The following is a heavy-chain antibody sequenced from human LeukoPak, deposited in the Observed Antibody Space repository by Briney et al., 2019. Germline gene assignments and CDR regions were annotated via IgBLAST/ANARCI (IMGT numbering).Heavy chain of an antibody. CDR2: INHSGST. CDR1: GGSFCGYY. Sequence: SETLPLTCAVYGGSFCGYYWSWIRQPPGKGVEWIGEINHSGSTNYNPSLKSRVTISVDTSKNQFSLKLSSVTAADTAVYYCASGRAAAGVSGADYWGQGTLVTVSS. V-gene: IGHV4-34*01. J-gene: IGHJ4*02. D-gene: IGHD6-13*01. CDR3: ASGRAAAGVSGADY.